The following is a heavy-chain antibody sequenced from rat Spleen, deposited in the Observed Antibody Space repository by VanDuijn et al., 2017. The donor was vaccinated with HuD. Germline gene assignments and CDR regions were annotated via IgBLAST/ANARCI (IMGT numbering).Heavy chain of an antibody. CDR2: ISSDGGRN. V-gene: IGHV5-25*01. CDR3: ARRHYGYTDYFDY. Sequence: EVQLVESGGGLVQPGRSMKLSCAASGFTFSNYDMAWVRQAPTKGLEWVATISSDGGRNFYRDSVKGRFTISRDNEKSTLSLQMDSLRSEDTATYYCARRHYGYTDYFDYWGQGVMVTVSS. D-gene: IGHD1-9*01. CDR1: GFTFSNYD. J-gene: IGHJ2*01.